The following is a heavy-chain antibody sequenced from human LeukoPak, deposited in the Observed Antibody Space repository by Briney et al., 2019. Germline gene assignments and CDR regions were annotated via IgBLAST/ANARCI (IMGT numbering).Heavy chain of an antibody. J-gene: IGHJ4*02. CDR2: INPNSGGT. Sequence: ASVKVSCKASGYTFTGYYMHWVRQAPGQGLEWMGWINPNSGGTNYAQKFQDRVTMTRDTSISTAYMELSRLRSDDTAVYYCAREELSPDGSGSYYIYWGQGTLVTVSS. V-gene: IGHV1-2*02. D-gene: IGHD3-10*01. CDR3: AREELSPDGSGSYYIY. CDR1: GYTFTGYY.